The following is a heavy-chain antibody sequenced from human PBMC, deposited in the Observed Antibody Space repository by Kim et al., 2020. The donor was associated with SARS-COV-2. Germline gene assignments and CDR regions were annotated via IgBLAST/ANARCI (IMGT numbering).Heavy chain of an antibody. V-gene: IGHV3-48*02. CDR2: ISSSTSTI. J-gene: IGHJ2*01. D-gene: IGHD3-9*01. Sequence: GGSLRLSCAASGFTFSSYSMNWVRQAPGKGLEWVSYISSSTSTIHYADSVKGRFTISRDNAKNSLYLQMNSLRDEDTAVYYCARDGPRTGYQYWYFDVWGRGTLVTVSS. CDR3: ARDGPRTGYQYWYFDV. CDR1: GFTFSSYS.